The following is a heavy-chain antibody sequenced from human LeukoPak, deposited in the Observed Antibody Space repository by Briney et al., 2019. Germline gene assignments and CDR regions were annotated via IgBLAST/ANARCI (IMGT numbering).Heavy chain of an antibody. CDR3: AKDAYSSSVVDFYYYMDV. J-gene: IGHJ6*03. V-gene: IGHV3-23*01. CDR1: GFSFSSYA. Sequence: PGGSLRLSCAASGFSFSSYAMHWVRQVPGKGLEWVSSISGSGDTTYYEDSVKGRFTISRGNSRRTLYMEMNSLRAEDTAVYYCAKDAYSSSVVDFYYYMDVWGKGTTVTVSS. CDR2: ISGSGDTT. D-gene: IGHD6-6*01.